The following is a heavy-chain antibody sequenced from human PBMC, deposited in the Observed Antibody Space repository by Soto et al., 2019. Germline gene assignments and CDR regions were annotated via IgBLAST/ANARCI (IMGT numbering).Heavy chain of an antibody. J-gene: IGHJ4*02. CDR3: AKDKQGGTYFSGLDY. D-gene: IGHD1-26*01. CDR2: ITRNSGNK. V-gene: IGHV3-9*01. CDR1: GFSFGSYA. Sequence: GGSLRLSCAASGFSFGSYAVHWVRQLPGKGLEWVSGITRNSGNKAYADSVKGRFIVSRDDAKNSLYLQMNSLRPEDTVLYYCAKDKQGGTYFSGLDYWGQGTLVTVSS.